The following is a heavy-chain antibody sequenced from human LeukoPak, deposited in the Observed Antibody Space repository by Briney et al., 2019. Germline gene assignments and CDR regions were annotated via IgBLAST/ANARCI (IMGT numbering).Heavy chain of an antibody. J-gene: IGHJ6*03. D-gene: IGHD2-21*01. Sequence: GGSLRLSCAASGFTFSAYDMHWVRQVSGKGLEWVSSIGTIGDTFYPGSVKGRFTISRENAKNSLYLQMNGLRAGDTAVYYCARATVIGNAPVPGYMDVWGKGTTVTVSS. CDR3: ARATVIGNAPVPGYMDV. CDR1: GFTFSAYD. CDR2: IGTIGDT. V-gene: IGHV3-13*01.